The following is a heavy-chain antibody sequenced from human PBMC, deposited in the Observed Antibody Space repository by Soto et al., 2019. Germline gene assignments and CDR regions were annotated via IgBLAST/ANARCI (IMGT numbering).Heavy chain of an antibody. V-gene: IGHV4-34*01. J-gene: IGHJ3*02. CDR2: INHSGST. CDR1: GGSFSGYY. D-gene: IGHD3-3*01. CDR3: ASVTQITIFGVQTVAFDI. Sequence: PSETLSLTCAVYGGSFSGYYWSWIRQPPGKGLEWIGEINHSGSTNYNPSLKSRVTISVDTSKNQFSLKLSSVTAADTAVYYCASVTQITIFGVQTVAFDIWDQGTMVTVSS.